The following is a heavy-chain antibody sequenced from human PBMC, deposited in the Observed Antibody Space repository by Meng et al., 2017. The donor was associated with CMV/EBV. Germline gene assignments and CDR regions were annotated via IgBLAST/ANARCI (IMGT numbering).Heavy chain of an antibody. CDR1: SISSGGYY. CDR3: ARALWSGYYTGPPPFDP. CDR2: IYYSGST. D-gene: IGHD3-3*01. Sequence: SISSGGYYWGWIRQHPGKGLEWIGYIYYSGSTYYNPSLKSRVTISVDTSKNQFSLKLSSVTAADTAVYYCARALWSGYYTGPPPFDPWGQGTLVTVSS. V-gene: IGHV4-31*02. J-gene: IGHJ5*02.